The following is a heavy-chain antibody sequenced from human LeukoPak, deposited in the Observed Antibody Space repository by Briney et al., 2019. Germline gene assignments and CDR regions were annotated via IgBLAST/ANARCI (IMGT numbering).Heavy chain of an antibody. D-gene: IGHD3-10*01. Sequence: PGASLQISCKGSGYSFTSYWIGWVRQLPGKGLEWMGIIYPGDSDTRYSPSFQGQVTISADKSISTAYLQWSSLKASDTAMYYCARHESGSGYYYYYMDVWGKGTTVTVSS. CDR2: IYPGDSDT. CDR1: GYSFTSYW. J-gene: IGHJ6*03. CDR3: ARHESGSGYYYYYMDV. V-gene: IGHV5-51*01.